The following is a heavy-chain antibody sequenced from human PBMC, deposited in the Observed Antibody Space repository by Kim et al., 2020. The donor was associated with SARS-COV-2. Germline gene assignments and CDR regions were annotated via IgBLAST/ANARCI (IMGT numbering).Heavy chain of an antibody. V-gene: IGHV1-69*13. D-gene: IGHD2-2*01. CDR3: ARDGMRDIVVVPAAIHYYGMDV. CDR2: IIPIFGTA. J-gene: IGHJ6*02. Sequence: SVKVSCKASGGTFSSYAISWVRQAPGQGLEWMGGIIPIFGTANYAQKFQGRVTITADESTSTAYMELSSLRSEDTAVYYCARDGMRDIVVVPAAIHYYGMDVWGQGTTVTVSS. CDR1: GGTFSSYA.